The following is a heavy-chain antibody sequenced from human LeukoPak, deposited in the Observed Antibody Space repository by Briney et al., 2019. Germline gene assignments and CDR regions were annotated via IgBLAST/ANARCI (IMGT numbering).Heavy chain of an antibody. D-gene: IGHD3-16*02. Sequence: GSLRLSCAASGFTFSRSWMHWVRQAPGKGLEWIGSIYYSGSTYYNPSLKSRVTISVDTSKNQFSLKLSSVTAADTAVYYCARGSADKELSFDYWGQGTLVTVSS. CDR3: ARGSADKELSFDY. V-gene: IGHV4-38-2*01. CDR2: IYYSGST. CDR1: GFTFSRSW. J-gene: IGHJ4*02.